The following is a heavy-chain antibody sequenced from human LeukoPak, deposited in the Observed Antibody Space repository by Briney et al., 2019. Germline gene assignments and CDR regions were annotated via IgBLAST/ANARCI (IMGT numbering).Heavy chain of an antibody. D-gene: IGHD2-2*01. CDR2: IYHSGST. V-gene: IGHV4-39*07. J-gene: IGHJ3*02. CDR3: ARDLGYCSSTSCSNDAFDI. Sequence: PSETLSLTCTVSGGSISSSSYYWGWIRQPPGKGLEWIGSIYHSGSTYYNPSLKSRVTISVDTSKNQFSLKLSSVTAADTAVYYCARDLGYCSSTSCSNDAFDIWGQGTMVTVSS. CDR1: GGSISSSSYY.